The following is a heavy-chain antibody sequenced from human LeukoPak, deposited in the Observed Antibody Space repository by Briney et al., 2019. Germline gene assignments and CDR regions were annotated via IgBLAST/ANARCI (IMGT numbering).Heavy chain of an antibody. D-gene: IGHD2-2*01. CDR1: GFTFSSYE. V-gene: IGHV3-48*03. CDR2: ISSSGSTI. J-gene: IGHJ6*03. CDR3: ARFFYQPLLTYYHYYYMDV. Sequence: GSLRLSCAASGFTFSSYEMNWVRQAPGKGLEWVSYISSSGSTIYYADSVKGRFTISRDNAKNSLYLQMNSLRAEDTAVYYCARFFYQPLLTYYHYYYMDVWGKGTTVTVSS.